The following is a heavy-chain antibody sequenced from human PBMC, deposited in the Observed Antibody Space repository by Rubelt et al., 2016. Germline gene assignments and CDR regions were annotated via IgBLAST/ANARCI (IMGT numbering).Heavy chain of an antibody. D-gene: IGHD2-8*01. CDR1: GFTFSSYS. J-gene: IGHJ4*02. CDR3: TTVVVLMVYADY. CDR2: IKSKTDGGTT. Sequence: RLSCAASGFTFSSYSMHWVRQAPGKGLEWVGRIKSKTDGGTTDYAAPVKGRFTISRDDSKNTLYLQMNSLKTEDTAVYYCTTVVVLMVYADYWGQGTLVTVSS. V-gene: IGHV3-15*07.